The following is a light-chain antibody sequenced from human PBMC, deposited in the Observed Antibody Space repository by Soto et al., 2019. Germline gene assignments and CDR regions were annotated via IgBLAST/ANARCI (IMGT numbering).Light chain of an antibody. V-gene: IGLV2-11*01. CDR1: SSDVGGYNY. Sequence: QSVLTQPRSVSGSPGQSVTISCTGTSSDVGGYNYVSWYQQHPGKAPKLMIYDVSKRPSGVPDRFSGSKSGNTASLTISGHQAEEEADYYCCSYAGSYTVVFGGGTKLTVL. J-gene: IGLJ2*01. CDR2: DVS. CDR3: CSYAGSYTVV.